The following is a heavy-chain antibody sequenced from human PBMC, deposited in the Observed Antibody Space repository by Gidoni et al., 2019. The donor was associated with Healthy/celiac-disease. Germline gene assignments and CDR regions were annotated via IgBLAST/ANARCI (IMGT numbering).Heavy chain of an antibody. J-gene: IGHJ3*02. CDR2: IKQDGSEK. CDR1: GFTFSSYW. Sequence: EVQLVESGGGLVQPGGSLRLSCAASGFTFSSYWMSWVRQAPGKGLEWVANIKQDGSEKYYVDSVKGRFTITRDNAKNSLYLQMNSLRAEDTAVYYCARDRSGWYGDDDFDIWGQGTMVTVSS. D-gene: IGHD6-19*01. V-gene: IGHV3-7*03. CDR3: ARDRSGWYGDDDFDI.